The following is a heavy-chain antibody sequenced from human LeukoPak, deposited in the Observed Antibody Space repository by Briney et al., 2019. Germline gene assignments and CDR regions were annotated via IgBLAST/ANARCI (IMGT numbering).Heavy chain of an antibody. V-gene: IGHV1-18*01. Sequence: APVKVSCKASGYTFTNYGIIWVRQAPGRGLEWMGWNSAYNDNTNYAQKFQGRVTMTTDTSTNTAYMELRSLTSDDTAVYYCARDGGWDFWSGAKGPYFDYWGQGTLVTVSS. D-gene: IGHD3-3*01. CDR3: ARDGGWDFWSGAKGPYFDY. CDR2: NSAYNDNT. J-gene: IGHJ4*02. CDR1: GYTFTNYG.